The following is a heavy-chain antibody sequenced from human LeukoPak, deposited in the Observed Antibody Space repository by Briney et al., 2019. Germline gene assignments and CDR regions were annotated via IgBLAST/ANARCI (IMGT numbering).Heavy chain of an antibody. CDR3: AKAGSSGWYVSLADY. J-gene: IGHJ4*02. D-gene: IGHD6-19*01. CDR2: ISGSGGST. V-gene: IGHV3-23*01. CDR1: GFTFSSYA. Sequence: GGSLRLXCAASGFTFSSYAMSWVRQAPGKGLEWVSAISGSGGSTYYADSVKGRFTISRDNSKNTLYLQMNSLRAEDTAVYYCAKAGSSGWYVSLADYWGQGTLVTVSS.